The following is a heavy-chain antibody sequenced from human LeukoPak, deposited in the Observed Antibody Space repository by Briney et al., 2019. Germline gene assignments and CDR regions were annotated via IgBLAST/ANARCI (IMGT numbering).Heavy chain of an antibody. CDR2: INHSGST. D-gene: IGHD5-18*01. V-gene: IGHV4-34*01. CDR1: GGSFSGYY. J-gene: IGHJ6*02. Sequence: PSENLSLNCAVYGGSFSGYYWSWIRQPPGKGLEWMGEINHSGSTNYNPSLKSRVTISVDTSKNQFSLKLSSVTAADTAVYYCARVVQYSYGSYGMDVWGQGTTVTVSS. CDR3: ARVVQYSYGSYGMDV.